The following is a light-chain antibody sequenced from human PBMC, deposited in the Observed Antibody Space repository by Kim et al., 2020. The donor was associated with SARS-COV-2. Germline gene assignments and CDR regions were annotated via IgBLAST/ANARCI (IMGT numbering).Light chain of an antibody. CDR2: VAS. CDR3: QQSYSTPLT. CDR1: QSISNY. J-gene: IGKJ4*01. Sequence: QMTQSPSSLSASVGDRVTITCRASQSISNYLNWYQQKPGKAPKLLIHVASSLQSGVPSRFSGSGSGTDFTLTISNLQPEDFATYYCQQSYSTPLTFGGGTKVDIK. V-gene: IGKV1-39*01.